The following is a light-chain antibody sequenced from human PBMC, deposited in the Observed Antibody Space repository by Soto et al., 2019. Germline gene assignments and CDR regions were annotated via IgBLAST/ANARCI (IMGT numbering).Light chain of an antibody. V-gene: IGKV3-20*01. CDR3: KQTVSAPFS. CDR2: GAS. CDR1: QSVSSSH. J-gene: IGKJ4*01. Sequence: TLSLSPGERAILSCRASQSVSSSHLAWYQQKPGQAPRLLIYGASSRATGIRDRFSGSGSGTDFTLTISRLEPEDFAVYYGKQTVSAPFSCGGATKIDI.